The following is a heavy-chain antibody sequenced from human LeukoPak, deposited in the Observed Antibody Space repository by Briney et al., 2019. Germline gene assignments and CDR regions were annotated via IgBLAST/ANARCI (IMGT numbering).Heavy chain of an antibody. Sequence: SVKVSCKASGGTFSSYTISWVRQAPGQGLEWMGRIIPILGIANYAQKFQGRVTITADKSTSTDYMELSSLRSEDTAVYYCARTRDYGNWYFDLWGRGTLVTVSS. D-gene: IGHD4-17*01. CDR3: ARTRDYGNWYFDL. CDR2: IIPILGIA. J-gene: IGHJ2*01. CDR1: GGTFSSYT. V-gene: IGHV1-69*02.